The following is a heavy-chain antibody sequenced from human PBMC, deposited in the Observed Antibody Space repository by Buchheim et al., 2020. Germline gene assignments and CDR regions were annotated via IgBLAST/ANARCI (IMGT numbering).Heavy chain of an antibody. D-gene: IGHD2-8*01. CDR1: GFTFSSYA. Sequence: QVQLVESGGGVVQPGRSLRLSCAASGFTFSSYAMHWVRQAPGKGLEWVAVISYDGSNKYYADSVKGRFTISRDNSKNTLYLQMNSLRAEDTAVYYCARATYCTNGVCYTGYYYYGMDVWGQGTT. CDR3: ARATYCTNGVCYTGYYYYGMDV. V-gene: IGHV3-30-3*01. J-gene: IGHJ6*02. CDR2: ISYDGSNK.